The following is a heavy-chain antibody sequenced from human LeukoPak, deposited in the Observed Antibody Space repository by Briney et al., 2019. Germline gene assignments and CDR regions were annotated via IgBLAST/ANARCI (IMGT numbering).Heavy chain of an antibody. D-gene: IGHD4-11*01. CDR3: ARQTLYLTVTQPDPIDY. Sequence: GGSLRLSRAASGFTFSNHGMNWVRQAPGKGLEWVSGISPSADIKYYADSVKGRFTISRDNAKNSLYLQMNSLRAEDTAVYYCARQTLYLTVTQPDPIDYWGQGTLVTVSS. J-gene: IGHJ4*02. V-gene: IGHV3-21*04. CDR2: ISPSADIK. CDR1: GFTFSNHG.